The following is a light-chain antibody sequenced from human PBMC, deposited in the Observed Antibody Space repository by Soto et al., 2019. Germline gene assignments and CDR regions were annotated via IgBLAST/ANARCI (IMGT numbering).Light chain of an antibody. CDR1: TGAVTSGHY. CDR3: LLSYSGTKV. V-gene: IGLV7-46*01. J-gene: IGLJ3*02. Sequence: QAVVTQETSLTVSPGGTVTLTCGSSTGAVTSGHYPDRFQQKPGQAPRTLIYDTNNKHSWTPARFSGSLLGGKAALTLSGAQPEDEAEYYCLLSYSGTKVFGGGTKLTVL. CDR2: DTN.